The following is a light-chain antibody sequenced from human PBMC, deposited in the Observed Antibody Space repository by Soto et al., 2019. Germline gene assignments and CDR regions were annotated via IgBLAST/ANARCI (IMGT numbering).Light chain of an antibody. J-gene: IGKJ1*01. CDR1: QSISTN. V-gene: IGKV1-39*01. CDR2: AAS. CDR3: QQSYSLPGT. Sequence: DIQMTQSPSSLSASVGDRLAITCRASQSISTNLNWYQQTPGKAPKLLISAASNLQSGVPSRFSGSGSGTHFTLTITTMYPEDFATYYCQQSYSLPGTFGQGTNVEIK.